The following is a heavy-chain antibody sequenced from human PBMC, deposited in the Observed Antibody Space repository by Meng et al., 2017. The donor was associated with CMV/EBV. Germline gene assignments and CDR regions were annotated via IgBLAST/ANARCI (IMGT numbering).Heavy chain of an antibody. CDR1: GFTVSGNY. CDR2: VFGGAST. J-gene: IGHJ4*02. D-gene: IGHD5-24*01. V-gene: IGHV3-66*02. CDR3: ARELRDDYTWGFFDY. Sequence: GESLKISCAASGFTVSGNYMSWVRQAPGKGLEWVSVVFGGASTYYADSVKGRFTISRDNSKNMLYHQMNSLRAEDTAVYYCARELRDDYTWGFFDYWGQGTLVTVSS.